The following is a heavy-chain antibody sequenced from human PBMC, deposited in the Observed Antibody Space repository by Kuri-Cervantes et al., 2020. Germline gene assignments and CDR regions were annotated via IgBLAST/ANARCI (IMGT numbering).Heavy chain of an antibody. V-gene: IGHV4-30-4*01. Sequence: SETLSLTCTVSGGSISSGDYYWSWIRQPPGKGLERIGYIYYSGSTYYNPSLKSRVTISVDTSKNQFSLKLRYVTAPDTAVYYCASSSSRYFTVPFQFDPWGQGTLVTVSS. CDR1: GGSISSGDYY. CDR3: ASSSSRYFTVPFQFDP. D-gene: IGHD6-13*01. J-gene: IGHJ5*02. CDR2: IYYSGST.